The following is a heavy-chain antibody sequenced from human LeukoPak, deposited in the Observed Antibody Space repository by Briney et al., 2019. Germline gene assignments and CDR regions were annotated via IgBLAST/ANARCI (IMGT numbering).Heavy chain of an antibody. D-gene: IGHD6-19*01. CDR1: GFTFSSYA. CDR2: FSGGASRT. J-gene: IGHJ4*02. Sequence: PGGSLRLSCVASGFTFSSYAMSWVRQSPEKGLEWVSAFSGGASRTYYVHSVKGRFTISRDNSKNTLYLQMNSLRVEDTAVYYCAKKRRPVAGTDLFDYWGQGTLVTVSS. CDR3: AKKRRPVAGTDLFDY. V-gene: IGHV3-23*01.